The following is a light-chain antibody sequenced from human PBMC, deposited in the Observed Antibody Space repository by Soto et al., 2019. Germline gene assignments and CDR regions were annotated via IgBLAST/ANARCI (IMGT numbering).Light chain of an antibody. Sequence: QSVLTQPASVSGSPGQSITISCTGTSSYVGAYNYVSWYQQHPGKAPKLMIYGVSNRPSGVSNRFSGSKSGNTASLTISGLQAEDEADYYCSSYASSISYVFGTGTKVTVL. CDR3: SSYASSISYV. J-gene: IGLJ1*01. V-gene: IGLV2-14*01. CDR1: SSYVGAYNY. CDR2: GVS.